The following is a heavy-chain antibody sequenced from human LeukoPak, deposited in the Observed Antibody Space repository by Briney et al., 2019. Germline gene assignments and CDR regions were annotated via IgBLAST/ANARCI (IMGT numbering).Heavy chain of an antibody. V-gene: IGHV4-34*01. CDR1: GVSINDYY. CDR2: ISHTEGT. D-gene: IGHD3-9*01. CDR3: ARIRCGHSGSVCYNH. J-gene: IGHJ4*02. Sequence: SETLSLTCGVFGVSINDYYWSWIRQSPGKGLEWIGEISHTEGTRYNPSLESRVTMSVGTSENQLSLKLIFVTAADTAVYYCARIRCGHSGSVCYNHWGLGTLVTVSS.